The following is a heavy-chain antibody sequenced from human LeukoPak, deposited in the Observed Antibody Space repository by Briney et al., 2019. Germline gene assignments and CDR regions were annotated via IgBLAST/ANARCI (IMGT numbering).Heavy chain of an antibody. V-gene: IGHV3-21*01. D-gene: IGHD2-2*01. J-gene: IGHJ4*02. CDR3: ARDLRSTDDSY. CDR1: GFTFSIYA. CDR2: ISSSSSYI. Sequence: GGSLRLSCAASGFTFSIYAMSWVRQAPGKGLEWVSSISSSSSYIYYADSVKGRFTISRDNAKNSLYLQMNSLRAEDTAVYYCARDLRSTDDSYWGQGTLVTVSS.